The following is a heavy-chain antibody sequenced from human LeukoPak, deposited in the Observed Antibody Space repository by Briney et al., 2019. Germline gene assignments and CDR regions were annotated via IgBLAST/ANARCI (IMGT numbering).Heavy chain of an antibody. CDR2: ISGSSSYI. D-gene: IGHD5-18*01. J-gene: IGHJ4*02. V-gene: IGHV3-21*01. Sequence: PGGSLRLSCAASGFTFSSYSMNCVRQAPGKGLEWVSAISGSSSYIYYADSVKGRFTISRDNAKNSLYLQMNSLRVEDTAVYYCVRADAKKTAMVDYWGRGTLVAVSS. CDR3: VRADAKKTAMVDY. CDR1: GFTFSSYS.